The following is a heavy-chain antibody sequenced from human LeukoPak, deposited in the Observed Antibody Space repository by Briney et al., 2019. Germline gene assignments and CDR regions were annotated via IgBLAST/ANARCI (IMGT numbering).Heavy chain of an antibody. CDR1: GFTVSSIY. V-gene: IGHV3-53*01. CDR3: ARAVVKYYYHYMDV. Sequence: GGSLRLSCVASGFTVSSIYMSWVRQAPGKGLEWVSVIYSGGSTYYADSVKGRFTISRDNSKNTLYLQMNSLRAEDTAVYYCARAVVKYYYHYMDVWGKGTTVTVSS. CDR2: IYSGGST. J-gene: IGHJ6*03.